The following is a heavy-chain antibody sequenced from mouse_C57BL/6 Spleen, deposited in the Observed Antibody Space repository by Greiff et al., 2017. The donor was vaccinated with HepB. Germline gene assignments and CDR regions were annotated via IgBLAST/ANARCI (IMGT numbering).Heavy chain of an antibody. Sequence: EVLLVESGEGLVKPGGSLKLSCAASGFTFSSYAMSWVRQTPEKRLEWVAYISSGGDYIYYADTVKGRFTISRDNARNTLYLQMSSLKSEDTAMYYCTRDGLEGDFDYWGQGTTLTVSS. D-gene: IGHD1-1*01. J-gene: IGHJ2*01. CDR1: GFTFSSYA. CDR2: ISSGGDYI. CDR3: TRDGLEGDFDY. V-gene: IGHV5-9-1*02.